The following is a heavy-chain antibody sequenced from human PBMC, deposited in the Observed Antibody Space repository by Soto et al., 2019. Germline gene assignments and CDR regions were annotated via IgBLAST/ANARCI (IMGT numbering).Heavy chain of an antibody. D-gene: IGHD6-6*01. J-gene: IGHJ4*02. CDR2: INPNSGGT. CDR3: ASHLIQEGNGSSSDY. Sequence: GASVKVSCKASGYTFNRYYMHWVRQAPGPGLEWMGWINPNSGGTNYAQKFQGRVTMTWDTSISTAYMELSRLRSDDTAVYYCASHLIQEGNGSSSDYWGQGTLVTVSS. V-gene: IGHV1-2*02. CDR1: GYTFNRYY.